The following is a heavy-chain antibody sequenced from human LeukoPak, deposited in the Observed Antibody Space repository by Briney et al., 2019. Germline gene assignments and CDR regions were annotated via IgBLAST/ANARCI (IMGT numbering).Heavy chain of an antibody. J-gene: IGHJ6*04. Sequence: PGGSLRLSCATSGFTFTDYAMNWVRQAPGKGLEWVSAISGIATGGNTYCRDSVKGQFTISRDNSKNMLYLEMNSLRAEDTAVYYCAKGTTDYGSGYGMDVWGKGTTVTVSS. V-gene: IGHV3-23*01. CDR3: AKGTTDYGSGYGMDV. CDR2: ISGIATGGNT. D-gene: IGHD3-10*01. CDR1: GFTFTDYA.